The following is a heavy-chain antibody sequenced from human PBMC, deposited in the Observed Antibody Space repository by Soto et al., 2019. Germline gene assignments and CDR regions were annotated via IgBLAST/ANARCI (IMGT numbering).Heavy chain of an antibody. V-gene: IGHV3-23*01. CDR2: ISSGGTT. CDR3: AKLGYCSGGTCYLDYYYGVDV. J-gene: IGHJ6*02. D-gene: IGHD2-15*01. Sequence: EVQLLESGGGLVQPGGSLRLSCAASGFSFSRHAMSWVRQAPGKGLEWVSTISSGGTTYYADSVKGRFTISRDNSKNTQSLQMNSLVAEDTAVYYCAKLGYCSGGTCYLDYYYGVDVWGQGTTVTVAS. CDR1: GFSFSRHA.